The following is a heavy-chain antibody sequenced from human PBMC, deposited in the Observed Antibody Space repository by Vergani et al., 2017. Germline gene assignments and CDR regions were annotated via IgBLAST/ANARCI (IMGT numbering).Heavy chain of an antibody. CDR2: ISSSSSYI. V-gene: IGHV3-21*01. D-gene: IGHD3-22*01. CDR3: ARNLHYYDSSGYYNDAFDI. J-gene: IGHJ3*02. CDR1: GFTFSSYS. Sequence: VQLVESGGGVVQPGRSLRLSCAASGFTFSSYSMNWVRQAPGKGLEWVSSISSSSSYIYYADSVKGRFTISRDNAKNSLYLQMNSLRAEDTAVYYCARNLHYYDSSGYYNDAFDIWGQGTMVTVSS.